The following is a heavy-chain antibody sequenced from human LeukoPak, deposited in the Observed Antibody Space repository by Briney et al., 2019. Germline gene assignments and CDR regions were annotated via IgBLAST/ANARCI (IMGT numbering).Heavy chain of an antibody. CDR3: VNNFWRAGGGYYREV. V-gene: IGHV1-69*06. D-gene: IGHD3-3*01. CDR2: IIPIFGTA. CDR1: GGTFSSYA. Sequence: SVKVSCKASGGTFSSYAISWVRQAPGQGLEWMGGIIPIFGTANYAQKFQGRVTITADKSTSTAYMELSSLRSEDTAVYYCVNNFWRAGGGYYREVGGKGPTATVPS. J-gene: IGHJ6*03.